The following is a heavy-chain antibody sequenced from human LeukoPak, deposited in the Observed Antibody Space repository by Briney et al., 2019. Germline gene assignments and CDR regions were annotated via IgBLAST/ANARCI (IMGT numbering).Heavy chain of an antibody. D-gene: IGHD3-22*01. J-gene: IGHJ5*01. Sequence: PGGSLRLSCAASGFTFSSYAMSWVRQAPGKGLEWVSGISGSGRSTYYPDSVRGRFTISRDNSKNPLYLQMNSLTAEDTAVYYCAKEGDSSGWFDSWGQGTLVTVSS. CDR2: ISGSGRST. CDR1: GFTFSSYA. CDR3: AKEGDSSGWFDS. V-gene: IGHV3-23*01.